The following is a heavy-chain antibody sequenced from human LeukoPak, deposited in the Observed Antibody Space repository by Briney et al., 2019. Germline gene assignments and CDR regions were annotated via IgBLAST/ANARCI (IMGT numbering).Heavy chain of an antibody. J-gene: IGHJ3*02. V-gene: IGHV3-21*01. CDR2: ISSSSSYM. D-gene: IGHD5-24*01. Sequence: GGSLRLSCVGSGFIFSRYSMNWVRQAPGKGLEWVSSISSSSSYMYYADSVKGRFTISRDNAKNSLYLQINSLRAEDTAVYYCARAGDGYNDAFDIWGQGTTVTVSS. CDR1: GFIFSRYS. CDR3: ARAGDGYNDAFDI.